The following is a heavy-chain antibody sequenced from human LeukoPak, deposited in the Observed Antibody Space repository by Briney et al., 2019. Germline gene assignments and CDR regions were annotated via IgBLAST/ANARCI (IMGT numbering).Heavy chain of an antibody. J-gene: IGHJ3*02. CDR2: IRSKTDGGTT. CDR3: VTDITTVQGVIITIHAFDI. Sequence: GGSLRLSCAASGLTFSNAWMSWVRQAPGKGLEWVGLIRSKTDGGTTDYAAPVKGRFTISRDDSENTLYLQMNSLETEDTAVYYCVTDITTVQGVIITIHAFDIWGQGTMVTVSS. V-gene: IGHV3-15*01. D-gene: IGHD3-10*01. CDR1: GLTFSNAW.